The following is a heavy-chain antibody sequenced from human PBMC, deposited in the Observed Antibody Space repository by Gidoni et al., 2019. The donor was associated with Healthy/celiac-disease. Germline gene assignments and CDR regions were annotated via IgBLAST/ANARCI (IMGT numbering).Heavy chain of an antibody. CDR2: INHSGNT. CDR3: GRGNWLVRGGGDY. J-gene: IGHJ4*02. Sequence: QVQLQQWGAGLLKPSETLSLTCAVYGGSFSGYYWSWIRQPPGKGLEWVGEINHSGNTNYNPSRKGRVTISVTTSKNQFSLKLSSVTAADTAVYYGGRGNWLVRGGGDYWGQGTLVTVSS. CDR1: GGSFSGYY. V-gene: IGHV4-34*01. D-gene: IGHD6-19*01.